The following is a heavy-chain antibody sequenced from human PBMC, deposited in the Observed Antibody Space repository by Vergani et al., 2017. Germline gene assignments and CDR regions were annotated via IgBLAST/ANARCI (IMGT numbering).Heavy chain of an antibody. CDR2: INPSGGHT. V-gene: IGHV1-46*03. J-gene: IGHJ4*02. CDR1: GYTFSKYY. CDR3: ARGDYGILTGYRY. D-gene: IGHD3-9*01. Sequence: QVQVVQSGAEVKKSGASVKVSCKTSGYTFSKYYMHWVRQAPGQGLEWMGIINPSGGHTNYAQKFQGRVTMTRDTSTSTVYMELSSLRSEDTAIYYCARGDYGILTGYRYWGQGTLGTVSA.